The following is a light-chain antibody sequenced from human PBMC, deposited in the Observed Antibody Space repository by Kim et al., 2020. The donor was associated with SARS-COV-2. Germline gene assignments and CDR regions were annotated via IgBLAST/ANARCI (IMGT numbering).Light chain of an antibody. CDR1: SGSVADNF. CDR2: DNN. Sequence: GTTVTISCARSSGSVADNFVQWYQHRPGSAPSTLIYDNNQRPSGVPDRFSGSIDSSSNSASLTISGLKTEDEADYYCQSYNDISVIFGGGTQLTVL. V-gene: IGLV6-57*03. CDR3: QSYNDISVI. J-gene: IGLJ2*01.